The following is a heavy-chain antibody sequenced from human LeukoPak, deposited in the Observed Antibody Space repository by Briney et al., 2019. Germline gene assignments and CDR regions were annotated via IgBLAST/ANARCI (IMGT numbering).Heavy chain of an antibody. CDR1: GYTFTGYY. CDR3: ARDEAIAAAGILWFDP. V-gene: IGHV1-18*04. J-gene: IGHJ5*02. CDR2: ISAYNGNT. D-gene: IGHD6-13*01. Sequence: ASVKVSCKASGYTFTGYYMHWVRQAPGQGLEWMGWISAYNGNTNYAQKLQGRVTMTTDTSTSTAYMELRSLRSDDTAVYYCARDEAIAAAGILWFDPWGQGTLVTVSS.